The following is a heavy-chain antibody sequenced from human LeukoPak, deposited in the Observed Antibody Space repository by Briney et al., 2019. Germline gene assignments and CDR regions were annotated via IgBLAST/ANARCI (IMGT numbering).Heavy chain of an antibody. Sequence: GGSLRLSCTASGFTFGDYAMSWVRQAPGKGLEWVGFIRSKAYGGTTEYAASVKGRFTISRDDSKSIAYLQMNSLKTEDTAVYYCTGAAYYYDSYDYWGQGTLVTVSS. CDR2: IRSKAYGGTT. J-gene: IGHJ4*02. CDR1: GFTFGDYA. V-gene: IGHV3-49*04. D-gene: IGHD3-22*01. CDR3: TGAAYYYDSYDY.